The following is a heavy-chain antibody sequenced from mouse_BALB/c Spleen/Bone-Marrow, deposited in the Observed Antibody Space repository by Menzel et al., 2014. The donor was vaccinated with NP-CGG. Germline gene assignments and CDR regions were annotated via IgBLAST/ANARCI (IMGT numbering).Heavy chain of an antibody. CDR2: ISSGGSYT. Sequence: EVQGVESGGGLVKPGGSLKLSCAASGFTFSSYAMSWVRQSPEKRLEWVAEISSGGSYTYYPDTVTGRFTISRDNAKNTLYLEMSSLRSEDTAMYYCAREGLRRRAAMDYWGQGTSATVSS. CDR3: AREGLRRRAAMDY. CDR1: GFTFSSYA. D-gene: IGHD2-4*01. V-gene: IGHV5-9-4*01. J-gene: IGHJ4*01.